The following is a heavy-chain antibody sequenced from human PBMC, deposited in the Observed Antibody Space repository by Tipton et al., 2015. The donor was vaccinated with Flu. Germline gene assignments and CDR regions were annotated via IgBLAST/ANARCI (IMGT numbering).Heavy chain of an antibody. CDR2: IYHSGST. CDR1: GYSISSGYY. D-gene: IGHD3-10*01. J-gene: IGHJ4*02. Sequence: TLSLTCTVSGYSISSGYYWGWIRQPPGKGLEWIGSIYHSGSTYYNPYLKSRVTISVDTSKNQFSLKLSSVAAADTAVYYCARGQGLGSGSTPTGYWGQGTLVTVSS. CDR3: ARGQGLGSGSTPTGY. V-gene: IGHV4-38-2*02.